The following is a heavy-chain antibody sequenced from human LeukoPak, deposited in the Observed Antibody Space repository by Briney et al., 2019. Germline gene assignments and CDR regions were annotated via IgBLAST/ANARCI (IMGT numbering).Heavy chain of an antibody. CDR3: ARDRGIQLWSETFDY. Sequence: SVKVSCKASGGTFSSYAISWVRQAPGQGPEWMGRIIPIFGTANYAQKFQGRVTITTDESTSTAHMELSSLRSEDTAVYYCARDRGIQLWSETFDYWGQGTLVTVSS. CDR1: GGTFSSYA. J-gene: IGHJ4*02. D-gene: IGHD5-18*01. CDR2: IIPIFGTA. V-gene: IGHV1-69*05.